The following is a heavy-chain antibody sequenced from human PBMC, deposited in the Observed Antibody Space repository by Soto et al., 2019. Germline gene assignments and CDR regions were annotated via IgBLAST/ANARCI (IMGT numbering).Heavy chain of an antibody. Sequence: EVQLVESGGGLVQPGGSLRLSCAASGFTFSTYSMNWVRQAPGKGLEWVTYITGSSSTIYYADSVRGRFTISRDNAKSSLYLQMNSLRAEDTAVYYCARDKDTSIKPSDDWGQGTLVTVSS. CDR1: GFTFSTYS. CDR2: ITGSSSTI. D-gene: IGHD5-18*01. V-gene: IGHV3-48*01. J-gene: IGHJ4*02. CDR3: ARDKDTSIKPSDD.